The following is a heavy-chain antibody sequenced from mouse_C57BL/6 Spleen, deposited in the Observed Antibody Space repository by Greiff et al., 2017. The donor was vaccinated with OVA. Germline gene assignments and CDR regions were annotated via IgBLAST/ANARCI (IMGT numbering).Heavy chain of an antibody. CDR3: TRGITLRYFDV. J-gene: IGHJ1*03. Sequence: VKLMESGAELVRPGASVTLSCKASGYTFTDYEMHWVKQTPVHGLEWIGAIDPETGGTAYNQKFKGKAILTADKSSSTAYMELRSLTSEDSAVYYCTRGITLRYFDVWGTGTTVTVSS. CDR1: GYTFTDYE. V-gene: IGHV1-15*01. D-gene: IGHD1-1*01. CDR2: IDPETGGT.